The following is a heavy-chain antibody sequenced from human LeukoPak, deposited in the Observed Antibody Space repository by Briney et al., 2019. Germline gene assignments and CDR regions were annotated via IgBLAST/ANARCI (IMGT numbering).Heavy chain of an antibody. J-gene: IGHJ6*02. CDR2: ISYDGSNK. CDR3: AKARVAAAGENYYYYGMDV. D-gene: IGHD6-13*01. Sequence: GILRLSCAASGFTFSSYGMHWVRQAPGKGLEWVAVISYDGSNKYYADSVKGRFTISRDNSKNTLYLQMNSLRAEDTAVYYCAKARVAAAGENYYYYGMDVWGQGTTVTVSS. V-gene: IGHV3-30*18. CDR1: GFTFSSYG.